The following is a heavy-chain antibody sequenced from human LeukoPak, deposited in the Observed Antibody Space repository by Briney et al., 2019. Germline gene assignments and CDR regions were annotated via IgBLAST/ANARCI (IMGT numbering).Heavy chain of an antibody. J-gene: IGHJ3*02. CDR3: ARDPHRDSSGWYKGAFDI. V-gene: IGHV3-21*01. Sequence: PGGSLRLSCAASGFTFSSYSMNWVRQAPGKGLEWVSSISSSSSYIYYADSVKGRFTISRDNAKNSLYLQMNSLRAEDTAVYYCARDPHRDSSGWYKGAFDIWGQGTMVTVSS. D-gene: IGHD6-19*01. CDR2: ISSSSSYI. CDR1: GFTFSSYS.